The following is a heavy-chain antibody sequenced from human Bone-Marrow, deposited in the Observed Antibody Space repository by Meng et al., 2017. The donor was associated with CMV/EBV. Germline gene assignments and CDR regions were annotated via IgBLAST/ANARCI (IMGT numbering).Heavy chain of an antibody. J-gene: IGHJ6*02. Sequence: GGSLRLSCAASGFTFSSYSMKWVRQAPGKGLEWVSSISSTSDYIDYADSLKGRFTISRDNAKNSLYLQMNSLRAEDTAAYYCARGPLYSISSGTYYFGMDVWGQGTTVTVSS. D-gene: IGHD6-6*01. CDR1: GFTFSSYS. CDR2: ISSTSDYI. V-gene: IGHV3-21*01. CDR3: ARGPLYSISSGTYYFGMDV.